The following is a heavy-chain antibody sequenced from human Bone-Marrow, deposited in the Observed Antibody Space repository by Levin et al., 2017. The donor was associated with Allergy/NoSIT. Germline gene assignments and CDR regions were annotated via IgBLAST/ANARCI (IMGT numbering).Heavy chain of an antibody. CDR3: AKAACSAGSCYFDY. CDR2: ISGSGGNT. J-gene: IGHJ4*02. D-gene: IGHD2-15*01. CDR1: GFRFNSYA. Sequence: GGSLRLSCVASGFRFNSYAMNWVRQAPGKGLEWVSGISGSGGNTYYADSVKGRFTISRDNSKNTLYLQNNNLRGDDTAVYYCAKAACSAGSCYFDYWGQGTLVTVSS. V-gene: IGHV3-23*01.